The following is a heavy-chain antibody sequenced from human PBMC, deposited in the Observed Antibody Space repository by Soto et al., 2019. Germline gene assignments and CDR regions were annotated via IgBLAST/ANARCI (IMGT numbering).Heavy chain of an antibody. D-gene: IGHD4-17*01. CDR1: GLSFGTSGVG. Sequence: QITLKESGPTPVNPTQTLTLTCTASGLSFGTSGVGVGWIRQPPGEALEWLALIYWNDDKRYSPSLKSSLTITKATSKNQVVLTMTSVDPVDTATYYCASMTTVATAAFDIWGQGTMVTVSS. V-gene: IGHV2-5*01. CDR2: IYWNDDK. CDR3: ASMTTVATAAFDI. J-gene: IGHJ3*02.